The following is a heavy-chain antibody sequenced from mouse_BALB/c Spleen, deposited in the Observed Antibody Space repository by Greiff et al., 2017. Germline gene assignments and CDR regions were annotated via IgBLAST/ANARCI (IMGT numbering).Heavy chain of an antibody. CDR3: ARQNGYLHYFDY. CDR1: GFTFSSYG. V-gene: IGHV5-6*01. CDR2: ISSGGSYT. Sequence: EVQVVESGGDLVKPGGSLKLSCAASGFTFSSYGMSWVRQTPDKRLEWVATISSGGSYTYYPDSVKGRFTISRDNAKNTLYLQMSSLKSEDTAMYYCARQNGYLHYFDYWGQGTTLTVSS. D-gene: IGHD1-2*01. J-gene: IGHJ2*01.